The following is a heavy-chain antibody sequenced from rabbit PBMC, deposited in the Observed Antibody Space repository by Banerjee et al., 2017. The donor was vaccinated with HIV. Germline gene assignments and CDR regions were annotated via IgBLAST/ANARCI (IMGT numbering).Heavy chain of an antibody. CDR3: ARNYAGYAGAGYAMWANL. Sequence: QSLEESGGDLVKPGASLTLTCTASGFSFSDNYWIYWVRQAPGKGLEWIACIYTGSGSAWYASWAKGRFTISKTSSTTVTLQMTSLTAADTATYFCARNYAGYAGAGYAMWANLWGQGTLVTVS. J-gene: IGHJ4*01. CDR2: IYTGSGSA. V-gene: IGHV1S40*01. CDR1: GFSFSDNYW. D-gene: IGHD4-2*01.